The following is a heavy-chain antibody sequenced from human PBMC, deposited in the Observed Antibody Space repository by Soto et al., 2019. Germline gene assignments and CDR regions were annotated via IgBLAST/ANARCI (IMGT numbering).Heavy chain of an antibody. V-gene: IGHV1-18*01. CDR3: ARDPPVTAAGPDAFDI. D-gene: IGHD6-13*01. CDR2: ISAYNGNT. J-gene: IGHJ3*02. CDR1: GYTFTSYG. Sequence: QVQLVQSGAEVKKPGASVKVSCKASGYTFTSYGISGVRQPPGQGLGWMGWISAYNGNTNYAQKLQGRVTMTTDTSTSTAYMELRSLRSDDTAVYYCARDPPVTAAGPDAFDIWGQGTMVTVSS.